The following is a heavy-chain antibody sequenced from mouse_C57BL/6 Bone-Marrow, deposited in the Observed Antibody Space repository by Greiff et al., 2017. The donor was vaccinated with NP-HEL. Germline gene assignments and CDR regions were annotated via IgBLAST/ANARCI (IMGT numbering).Heavy chain of an antibody. D-gene: IGHD2-2*01. V-gene: IGHV1-15*01. J-gene: IGHJ2*01. Sequence: QVQLQQSGAELVRPGASVTLSCKASGYTFTDYEMHWVKQTPVHGLEWIGAIDPETGGTAYNQTFKGKAILTADKSSSTAYMELRSLTSEDSAVYYCTSDGGVKDYFDYWGQGTTLTVSS. CDR2: IDPETGGT. CDR3: TSDGGVKDYFDY. CDR1: GYTFTDYE.